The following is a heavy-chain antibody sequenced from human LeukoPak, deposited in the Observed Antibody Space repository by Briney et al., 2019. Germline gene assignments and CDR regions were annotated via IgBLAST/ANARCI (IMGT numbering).Heavy chain of an antibody. D-gene: IGHD3-3*01. CDR3: ARENWSTADY. J-gene: IGHJ4*02. V-gene: IGHV3-7*01. Sequence: GGSLRLSCAASGFSFPPYWMMWVRQTPEKGLEWVATVNQDGREKCYVDSVKGGFSISKDSANNMIYLQMNSLRAEDTAIYYCARENWSTADYWGQGTLVTVSS. CDR2: VNQDGREK. CDR1: GFSFPPYW.